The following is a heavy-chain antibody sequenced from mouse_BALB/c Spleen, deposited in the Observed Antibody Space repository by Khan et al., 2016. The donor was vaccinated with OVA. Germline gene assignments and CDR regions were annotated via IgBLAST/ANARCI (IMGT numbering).Heavy chain of an antibody. D-gene: IGHD4-1*01. CDR3: ALRIATWETYVLDY. Sequence: EVQLVESGGGLVQPGRSRKLSCAASGFTFSSFGIHWVRQAPEKGLEWVAYISGDNSIIYYEDTVKGRFTISRDSPKNPLFLQMTSLRADDTAMHYGALRIATWETYVLDYWGQGTSVTVSS. V-gene: IGHV5-17*02. CDR2: ISGDNSII. CDR1: GFTFSSFG. J-gene: IGHJ4*01.